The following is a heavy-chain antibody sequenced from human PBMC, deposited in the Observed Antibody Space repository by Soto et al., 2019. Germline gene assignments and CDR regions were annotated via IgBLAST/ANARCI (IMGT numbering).Heavy chain of an antibody. D-gene: IGHD1-26*01. CDR1: GGSISSYY. J-gene: IGHJ4*02. CDR3: ARTPPIGSYSRFDY. CDR2: IYTSGST. V-gene: IGHV4-4*07. Sequence: LSLTCTVSGGSISSYYWSWIRQPAGKGLEWIGRIYTSGSTNYNPSLKSRVTMSVDTSKNQLSMKLSSVTAADTAVYYCARTPPIGSYSRFDYWGQGTLVTVSS.